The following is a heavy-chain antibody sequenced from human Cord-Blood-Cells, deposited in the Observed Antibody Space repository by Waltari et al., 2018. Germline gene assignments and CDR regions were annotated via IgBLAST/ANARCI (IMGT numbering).Heavy chain of an antibody. CDR1: GGSFSGYY. CDR3: ARVPNPHPHYGGDY. CDR2: INHSGST. Sequence: QVQLQQWGAGLLKPSETLSLTCAVSGGSFSGYYWSWLRQPPGKGLEWIGEINHSGSTNYNPSLKSRVTISVDTSKNQFSLKLSSVTAADTAVYYCARVPNPHPHYGGDYWGQGTLVTVSS. D-gene: IGHD4-17*01. V-gene: IGHV4-34*01. J-gene: IGHJ4*02.